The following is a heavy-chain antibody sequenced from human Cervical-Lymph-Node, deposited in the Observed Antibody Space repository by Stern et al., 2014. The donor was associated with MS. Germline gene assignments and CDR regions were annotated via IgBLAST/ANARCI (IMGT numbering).Heavy chain of an antibody. D-gene: IGHD5-12*01. J-gene: IGHJ4*02. CDR1: GGSISSASEY. V-gene: IGHV4-61*02. CDR3: AREAVDQWLLLVG. Sequence: QVQLQESGPGLVKPSQTLSLICSVSGGSISSASEYWSWIRQPAGTGLEWIGHTSVSGSTNYPPSLKSRFTISVDTSKHQFPLKLSSVTAADTAVYYCAREAVDQWLLLVGWGQGTLVTVSP. CDR2: TSVSGST.